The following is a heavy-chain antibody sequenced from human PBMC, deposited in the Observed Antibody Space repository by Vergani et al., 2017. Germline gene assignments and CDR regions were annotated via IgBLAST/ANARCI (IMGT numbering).Heavy chain of an antibody. V-gene: IGHV4-4*02. CDR3: ARQIRDGYNYGGDYYYGMDV. D-gene: IGHD5-24*01. Sequence: QVQLQESGPGLVKPSGTLSLTCAVSGGSISSSNWWSWGRQPPGKGLEWVGEIYHSGSTNYNPALKSRVTIPVNKSKNQFSLKLSSVTAADTAVYYCARQIRDGYNYGGDYYYGMDVWGQGP. CDR2: IYHSGST. CDR1: GGSISSSNW. J-gene: IGHJ6*02.